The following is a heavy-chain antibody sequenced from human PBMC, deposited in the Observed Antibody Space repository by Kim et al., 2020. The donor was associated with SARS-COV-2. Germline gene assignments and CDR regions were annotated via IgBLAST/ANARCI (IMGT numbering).Heavy chain of an antibody. J-gene: IGHJ1*01. CDR2: IYHSGNT. V-gene: IGHV4-59*08. CDR1: GGSISGYY. Sequence: SETLSLTCTVSGGSISGYYWSWIRQPPGKGLEWLGYIYHSGNTNYNPSLKSRVTISVDTSKNQFSLKLRSVTAADTAVYYCARQRYYYESIFHHWGQGTLVTVSS. CDR3: ARQRYYYESIFHH. D-gene: IGHD3-22*01.